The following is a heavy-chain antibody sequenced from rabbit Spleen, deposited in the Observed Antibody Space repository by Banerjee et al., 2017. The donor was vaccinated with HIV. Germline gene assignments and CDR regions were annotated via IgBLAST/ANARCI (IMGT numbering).Heavy chain of an antibody. CDR3: ARGASSSFSSYGMDL. CDR1: GFSFSNKVV. Sequence: QEQLVESGGGLVKPEGSLKLSCTASGFSFSNKVVMCWVRQAPGKGLEWIACISGYSGITHYASWAKGRFTISKTSSTTVTLQMTSLTAADTATYFCARGASSSFSSYGMDLWGQGTLVTVS. CDR2: ISGYSGIT. D-gene: IGHD1-1*01. J-gene: IGHJ6*01. V-gene: IGHV1S45*01.